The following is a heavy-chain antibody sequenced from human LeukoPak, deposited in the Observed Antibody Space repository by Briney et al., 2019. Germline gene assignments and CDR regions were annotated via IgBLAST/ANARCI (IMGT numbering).Heavy chain of an antibody. Sequence: SETLSLTCTISGGSLSPYYWNWIRRPAGKGLEWIGRIYSSGTTNYNPSLRSRVSMSVDTSKNQFSLKLSSVTAADTAVYYCARDRPSSTDWGQGTLVTVSS. CDR1: GGSLSPYY. J-gene: IGHJ4*02. CDR3: ARDRPSSTD. D-gene: IGHD2-2*01. V-gene: IGHV4-4*07. CDR2: IYSSGTT.